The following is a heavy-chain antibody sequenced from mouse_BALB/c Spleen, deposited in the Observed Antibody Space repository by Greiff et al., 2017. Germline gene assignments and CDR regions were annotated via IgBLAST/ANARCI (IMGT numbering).Heavy chain of an antibody. V-gene: IGHV1-9*01. D-gene: IGHD2-3*01. CDR3: ARWRDGYAMDY. CDR2: ILPGSGST. CDR1: GYTFSSYW. Sequence: QVQLKQSGAELMKPGASVKISCKATGYTFSSYWIEWVKQRPGHGLEWIGEILPGSGSTNYNEKFKGKATFTADTSSNTAYMQLCSLTSEDSAVYYCARWRDGYAMDYWGQGTSVTVSS. J-gene: IGHJ4*01.